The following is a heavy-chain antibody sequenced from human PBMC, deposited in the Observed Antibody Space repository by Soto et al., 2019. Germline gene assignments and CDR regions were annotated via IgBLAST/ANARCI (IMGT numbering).Heavy chain of an antibody. J-gene: IGHJ5*02. V-gene: IGHV4-34*01. CDR3: ARDVVFADPCYYDSSGYSPFDP. Sequence: SETLSLTCAVYGGSFSGYYWSWIRQPPGKGLEWIGEINHSGSTNYNPSLKSRVTISVDTSKNQFSLKLSSVTAADTAVYYCARDVVFADPCYYDSSGYSPFDPRGQGTLVTVSS. D-gene: IGHD3-22*01. CDR2: INHSGST. CDR1: GGSFSGYY.